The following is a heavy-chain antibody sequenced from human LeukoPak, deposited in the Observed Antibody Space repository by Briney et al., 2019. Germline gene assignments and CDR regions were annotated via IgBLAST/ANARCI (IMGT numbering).Heavy chain of an antibody. CDR2: IYTSGST. J-gene: IGHJ4*02. V-gene: IGHV4-4*07. D-gene: IGHD1-26*01. CDR3: ARENSGSYREFDY. CDR1: GGSISSYY. Sequence: SETLSLTCAVSGGSISSYYWSWIRQPAGKGLVWIGRIYTSGSTSYNASLKSRVSMSVDTSKNQFSLKLSSVTAADTAVFYCARENSGSYREFDYWGQGTLVTVSS.